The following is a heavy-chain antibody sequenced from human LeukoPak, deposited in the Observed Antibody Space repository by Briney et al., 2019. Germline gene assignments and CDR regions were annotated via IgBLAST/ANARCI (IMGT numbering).Heavy chain of an antibody. J-gene: IGHJ6*02. CDR2: INHRGST. CDR3: ARGPLAAADTLTYYYYGMDV. D-gene: IGHD6-13*01. V-gene: IGHV4-34*01. CDR1: GGSFSGYY. Sequence: SETLSLTCAVYGGSFSGYYWSWIRQPPGKGLEWIGEINHRGSTNYNPSLKSRVTISVDTSKNQFSLKLSSVTAADTAVYYYARGPLAAADTLTYYYYGMDVWGQGTTVTVSS.